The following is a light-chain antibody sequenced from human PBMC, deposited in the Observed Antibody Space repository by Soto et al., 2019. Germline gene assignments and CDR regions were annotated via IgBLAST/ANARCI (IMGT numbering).Light chain of an antibody. CDR3: CSYAGSYTMV. CDR1: SSDVGGYNY. V-gene: IGLV2-11*01. J-gene: IGLJ2*01. CDR2: DVN. Sequence: QSALTQPRSVSGSPGQSVTISCTGTSSDVGGYNYVSWYQQHPGKAPKFIIYDVNKRPSGVPDRFSGSKSGTTASLTISGLQADDEADYCCCSYAGSYTMVFGGGTKLTVL.